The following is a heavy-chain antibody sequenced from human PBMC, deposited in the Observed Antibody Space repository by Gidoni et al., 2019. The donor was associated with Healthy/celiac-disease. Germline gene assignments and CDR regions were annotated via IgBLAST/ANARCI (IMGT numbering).Heavy chain of an antibody. V-gene: IGHV3-30*01. D-gene: IGHD3-3*01. Sequence: QVQLVESGGGVVQPGRSLRLSCAASGFTFSSYAMHWVRQAPGKGLEWVAVISYDGSNKYYADSVKGRFTISRDNSKNTLYLQMNSLRAEDTAVYYCARGSGYYTVHYFDYWGQGTLVTVSS. CDR1: GFTFSSYA. CDR3: ARGSGYYTVHYFDY. J-gene: IGHJ4*02. CDR2: ISYDGSNK.